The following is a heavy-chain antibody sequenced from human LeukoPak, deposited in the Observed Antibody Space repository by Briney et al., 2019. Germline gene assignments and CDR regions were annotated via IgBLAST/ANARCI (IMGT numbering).Heavy chain of an antibody. V-gene: IGHV1-69*13. CDR3: ASLGYCSSTSCSFA. D-gene: IGHD2-2*01. Sequence: AASVKVSCKASGGTFSSYAISWVRQAPGQGLEWMGGIIPIFGTANYAQKFQGRVTITADESTSTAYMELSSLRSEDTAVYYCASLGYCSSTSCSFAWGQGTLVTVSS. CDR2: IIPIFGTA. J-gene: IGHJ5*02. CDR1: GGTFSSYA.